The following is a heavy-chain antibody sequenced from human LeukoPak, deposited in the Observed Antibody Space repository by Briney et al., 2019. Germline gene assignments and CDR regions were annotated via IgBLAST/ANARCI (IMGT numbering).Heavy chain of an antibody. D-gene: IGHD2-8*01. Sequence: GGSLRLSCAASGFTFSSYSMNWVRQAPGKGLEWVSSISSSSSSVKGRFTISRDNAKNSLYLQMNSLRAEDTAVYYCARDGVXXXXXXWSPGVRFDYWGQGTLVTVSS. CDR3: ARDGVXXXXXXWSPGVRFDY. V-gene: IGHV3-21*01. CDR1: GFTFSSYS. J-gene: IGHJ4*02. CDR2: ISSSSS.